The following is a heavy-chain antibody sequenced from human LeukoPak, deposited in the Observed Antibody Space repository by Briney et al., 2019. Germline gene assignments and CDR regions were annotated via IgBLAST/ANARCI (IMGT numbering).Heavy chain of an antibody. D-gene: IGHD6-13*01. CDR3: ARLGSVAARGGTDY. CDR2: IYYSGST. V-gene: IGHV4-39*01. CDR1: GGSISSSSYY. Sequence: PSETLSLTCTVSGGSISSSSYYWGWLRQPPGKGLEWIGSIYYSGSTYYNPSLKSRVTISVDTSKNQFSLKLSSVTAADTAVYDCARLGSVAARGGTDYWGQGTLVTVSS. J-gene: IGHJ4*02.